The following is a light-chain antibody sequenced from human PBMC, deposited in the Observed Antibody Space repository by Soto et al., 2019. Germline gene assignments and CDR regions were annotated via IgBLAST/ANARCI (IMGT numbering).Light chain of an antibody. Sequence: EVVMTQSPATLSVSPGERATLSCRASQSVNANLAWHQQKPGQAPRLLIHGASNRATGIPARFGGSGLGTEFILTIRSPESEDFAVYYCHQYNTWLWTFGQGTKVEI. CDR1: QSVNAN. J-gene: IGKJ1*01. CDR2: GAS. V-gene: IGKV3-15*01. CDR3: HQYNTWLWT.